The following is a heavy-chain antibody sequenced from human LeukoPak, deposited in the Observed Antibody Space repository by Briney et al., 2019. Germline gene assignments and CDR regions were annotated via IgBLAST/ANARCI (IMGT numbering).Heavy chain of an antibody. Sequence: PSETLSLTCTVSGGSISSSCKYWGWVRQPPGRGLEWIGSIYYSGTTYYNPSLKSRVTISVDTSKNQFSLKLTSVTAADTAVYYCARDRPNTGYDFDYWGQGALVTVSS. CDR1: GGSISSSCKY. CDR3: ARDRPNTGYDFDY. CDR2: IYYSGTT. J-gene: IGHJ4*02. D-gene: IGHD5-12*01. V-gene: IGHV4-39*02.